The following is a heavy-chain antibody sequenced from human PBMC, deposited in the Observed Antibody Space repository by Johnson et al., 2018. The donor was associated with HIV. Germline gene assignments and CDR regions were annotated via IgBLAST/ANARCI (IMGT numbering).Heavy chain of an antibody. J-gene: IGHJ3*02. CDR2: ISGSGGNR. CDR3: AKGVAKSLDAFDI. Sequence: VQLVESGGGLVQPGGSLRLSCAASGFTFSSWPMHWVRQAPGKGLEWVSGISGSGGNRYYADSVKGRFTISRDNSKNTLYLQMNSLRAEDTAVYYCAKGVAKSLDAFDIWGQGTMVTVSS. CDR1: GFTFSSWP. D-gene: IGHD3-10*01. V-gene: IGHV3-23*04.